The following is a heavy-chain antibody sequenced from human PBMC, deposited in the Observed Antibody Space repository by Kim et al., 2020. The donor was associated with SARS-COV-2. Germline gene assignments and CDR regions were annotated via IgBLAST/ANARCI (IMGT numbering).Heavy chain of an antibody. D-gene: IGHD6-13*01. V-gene: IGHV4-4*06. CDR3: ARTGYSSSWYNYYYYMDV. J-gene: IGHJ6*03. Sequence: LKSRVTMSVDTSKNQFSLKLSSGTAADTAVYYCARTGYSSSWYNYYYYMDVWGKGTTVTVSS.